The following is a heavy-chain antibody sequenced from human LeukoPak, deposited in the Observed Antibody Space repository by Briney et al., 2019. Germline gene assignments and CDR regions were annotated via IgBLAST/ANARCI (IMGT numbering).Heavy chain of an antibody. D-gene: IGHD3-3*01. CDR2: ISYDGSNK. Sequence: EPGGSLRLSCAASGFTFSSYAMHWVRQAPGKGLEWVAVISYDGSNKYYADSVKGRFTISRDNSKNTLYLQMNSLRAEDTAVYYCARDSHNYDFWSGYQTNWGQGTLVTVSS. CDR3: ARDSHNYDFWSGYQTN. J-gene: IGHJ4*02. V-gene: IGHV3-30-3*01. CDR1: GFTFSSYA.